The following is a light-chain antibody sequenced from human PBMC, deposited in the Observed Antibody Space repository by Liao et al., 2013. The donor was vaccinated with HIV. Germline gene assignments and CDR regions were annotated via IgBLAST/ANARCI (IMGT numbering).Light chain of an antibody. Sequence: SYELTQPPSVSVSPGQTATITCSGDNLGDKYASWYQQRPGQSPTLVIYQDTKRPSGISDRFSGSNSGSTATLTISGTQALDEAAYYCQAWDRNTAIFGGGTKLTVL. V-gene: IGLV3-1*01. CDR3: QAWDRNTAI. J-gene: IGLJ2*01. CDR2: QDT. CDR1: NLGDKY.